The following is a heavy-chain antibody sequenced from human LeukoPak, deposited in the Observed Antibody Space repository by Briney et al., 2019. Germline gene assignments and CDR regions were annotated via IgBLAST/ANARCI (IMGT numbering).Heavy chain of an antibody. Sequence: GGSLRLSCAASGFTFSSYGMHWVRQAPGKGLERVAVIWYDGSNKYYADSVKGRFTISRDNSKNTLYLQMNSLRAEDTAVYYCARDLAQWELHYYMDVWGKGTTVTVSS. CDR3: ARDLAQWELHYYMDV. CDR2: IWYDGSNK. J-gene: IGHJ6*03. V-gene: IGHV3-33*01. CDR1: GFTFSSYG. D-gene: IGHD1-26*01.